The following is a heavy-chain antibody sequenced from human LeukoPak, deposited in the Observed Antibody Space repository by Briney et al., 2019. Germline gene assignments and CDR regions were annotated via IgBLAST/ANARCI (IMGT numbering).Heavy chain of an antibody. Sequence: SVTVSCTASRGTFSSYAISWVRQAPGQGLEWMGGIIPIFGTANYAQKFQGRVTITADESTSTAYMELSSLRSEDTAVYYCASEERAVATYWGQGTLVTVSS. CDR2: IIPIFGTA. CDR3: ASEERAVATY. D-gene: IGHD6-19*01. CDR1: RGTFSSYA. V-gene: IGHV1-69*13. J-gene: IGHJ4*02.